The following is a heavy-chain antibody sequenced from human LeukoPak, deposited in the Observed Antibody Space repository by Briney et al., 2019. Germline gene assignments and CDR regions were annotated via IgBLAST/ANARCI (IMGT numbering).Heavy chain of an antibody. CDR2: ISVHNGNT. Sequence: ASVKVSCKASGYTFTNYGISWVRQAPGQGLECMGWISVHNGNTNYAQKFQGRVTMTRDTPTPTAHMELRSLRSDDTAVYYCARGRGAYCGGDCPLDYWGQGTLVTVSS. V-gene: IGHV1-18*01. CDR3: ARGRGAYCGGDCPLDY. J-gene: IGHJ4*02. CDR1: GYTFTNYG. D-gene: IGHD2-21*02.